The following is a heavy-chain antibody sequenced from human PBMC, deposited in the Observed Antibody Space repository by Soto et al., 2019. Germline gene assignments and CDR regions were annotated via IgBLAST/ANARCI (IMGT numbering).Heavy chain of an antibody. CDR1: GFSLSTSGVG. J-gene: IGHJ5*02. CDR3: ARRHSLGELSP. Sequence: QITLKESGPTLVKPTQTLTLTCTFSGFSLSTSGVGVGWIRQPPGKALEWLALIYWDDSKRYSPSLKSRLTITKDPSKHQVVLTMTNMDPVDTATYYCARRHSLGELSPWGQGTLVTVSS. CDR2: IYWDDSK. D-gene: IGHD3-16*02. V-gene: IGHV2-5*02.